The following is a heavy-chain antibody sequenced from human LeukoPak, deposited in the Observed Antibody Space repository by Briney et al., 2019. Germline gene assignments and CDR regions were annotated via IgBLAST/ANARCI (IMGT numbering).Heavy chain of an antibody. D-gene: IGHD3-3*01. CDR3: ARERITIFGVVKRHTNYFDF. CDR1: GGSISSSNW. J-gene: IGHJ4*02. V-gene: IGHV4-4*02. CDR2: IYHSGST. Sequence: SGTLSLTCAVSGGSISSSNWWSWVRQPPGKGLEWSGEIYHSGSTNYNPSLKSRVTISVDKSKNQFSLKLSSVTAADTAVYYCARERITIFGVVKRHTNYFDFWGQGTLVTVSS.